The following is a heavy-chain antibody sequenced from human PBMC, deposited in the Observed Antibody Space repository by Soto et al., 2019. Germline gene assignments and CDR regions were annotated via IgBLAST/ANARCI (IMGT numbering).Heavy chain of an antibody. D-gene: IGHD4-17*01. CDR3: ARDQVYGGKGPWAYYYYGMDV. J-gene: IGHJ6*02. V-gene: IGHV3-30-3*01. CDR1: GFTFSSYA. Sequence: QVQLVESGGGVVQPGRSLRLSCAASGFTFSSYAMHWVRQAPGKGLEWVAVISYDGSNKYYADSVKGRFTISRDNSKNTLYLQMNSLRAEDTAVYYCARDQVYGGKGPWAYYYYGMDVWGQGTTVTVSS. CDR2: ISYDGSNK.